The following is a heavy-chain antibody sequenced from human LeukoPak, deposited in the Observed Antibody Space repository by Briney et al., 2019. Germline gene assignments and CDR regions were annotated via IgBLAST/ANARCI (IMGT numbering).Heavy chain of an antibody. CDR3: ARGGGGDYYDSSGYPDY. CDR2: MNPNSGNT. D-gene: IGHD3-22*01. Sequence: EASVKVSCKASGYTFTSYDINWVRQATGQGLEWMGWMNPNSGNTGYAQKFQGRVTMTRNTSISTAYMELSSLRSEDTAVYYCARGGGGDYYDSSGYPDYWGQGTLVTVST. V-gene: IGHV1-8*01. CDR1: GYTFTSYD. J-gene: IGHJ4*02.